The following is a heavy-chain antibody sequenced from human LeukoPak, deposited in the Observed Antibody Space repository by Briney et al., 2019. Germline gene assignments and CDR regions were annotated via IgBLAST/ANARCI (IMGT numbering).Heavy chain of an antibody. CDR1: GGSISSGGYY. V-gene: IGHV4-31*03. Sequence: SQTLSLTCTVSGGSISSGGYYWSWIRQHPGKGLEWIGYIYYSGSTYYNPSLKSRVTISVDTSKNQFSPKLSSVTAADTAVYYCARVIKDYDILTGYQDAFDIWGQGTMVTVSS. CDR2: IYYSGST. J-gene: IGHJ3*02. CDR3: ARVIKDYDILTGYQDAFDI. D-gene: IGHD3-9*01.